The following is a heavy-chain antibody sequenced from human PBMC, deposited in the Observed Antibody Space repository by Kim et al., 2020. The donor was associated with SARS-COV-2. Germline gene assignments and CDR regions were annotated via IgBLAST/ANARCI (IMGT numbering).Heavy chain of an antibody. Sequence: SETLSLTCTVSGGSISSYYWSWIRQPAGKGLEWIGRIYTSGSTNYNPSLKSRVTMSVDTSKNQFSLKLSSVTAADTAVYYCARDGADSSGYYYFRQFDPWGQGTLVTVSS. CDR3: ARDGADSSGYYYFRQFDP. CDR1: GGSISSYY. D-gene: IGHD3-22*01. CDR2: IYTSGST. J-gene: IGHJ5*02. V-gene: IGHV4-4*07.